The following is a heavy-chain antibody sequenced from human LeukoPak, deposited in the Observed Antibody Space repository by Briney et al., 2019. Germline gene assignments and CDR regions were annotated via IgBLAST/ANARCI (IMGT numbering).Heavy chain of an antibody. Sequence: ASVKVSCKASGYTFTGYYMHWVRQAPGQGLEWMGWINPNSGGTNYAQKFQGRVTITRDTSISTAYMELSRLRSDDTAVYYCARTASITIFGVPFPGYWGQGTLVTVSS. CDR2: INPNSGGT. CDR3: ARTASITIFGVPFPGY. J-gene: IGHJ4*02. D-gene: IGHD3-3*01. CDR1: GYTFTGYY. V-gene: IGHV1-2*02.